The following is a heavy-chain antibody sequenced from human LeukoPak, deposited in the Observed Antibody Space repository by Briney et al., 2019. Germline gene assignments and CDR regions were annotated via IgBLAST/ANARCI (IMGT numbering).Heavy chain of an antibody. CDR2: IYYSGST. CDR1: GGSISSGGHY. V-gene: IGHV4-31*03. D-gene: IGHD6-13*01. J-gene: IGHJ5*02. CDR3: ARDIAAELNWFDP. Sequence: SQTLSLTCTVSGGSISSGGHYWSWIRQHPGKGLEWIGYIYYSGSTYYNPSLKSRVTISVDTSKNQFSLKLSSVTAADTAVYYCARDIAAELNWFDPWGQGTLVTVSS.